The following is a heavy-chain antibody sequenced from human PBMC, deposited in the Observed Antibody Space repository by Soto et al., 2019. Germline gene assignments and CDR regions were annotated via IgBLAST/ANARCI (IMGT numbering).Heavy chain of an antibody. D-gene: IGHD3-16*02. J-gene: IGHJ5*02. CDR1: GFTFNSFA. V-gene: IGHV3-23*01. Sequence: LRLSCAASGFTFNSFAMTWVRQAPGKGLEWVSIISSSGDGKYYVDSVKGRFTISRDNSRNTLNLQMNSLRAEDTAVYYCARSSGGVFGIIIEGSNWLAPWGQGSLVTVSS. CDR3: ARSSGGVFGIIIEGSNWLAP. CDR2: ISSSGDGK.